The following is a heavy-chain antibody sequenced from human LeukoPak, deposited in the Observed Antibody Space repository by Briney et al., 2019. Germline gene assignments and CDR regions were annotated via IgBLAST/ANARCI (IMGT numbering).Heavy chain of an antibody. CDR2: INPNSGGT. D-gene: IGHD2-2*01. CDR3: ARDNGGCSSTSCTTNCYYYYMDV. Sequence: ASVKVSCKASGYTFTDYYIHWVRQAPGQGLEWMGWINPNSGGTNYAQKFQGRVTMTRDTSISTAYMELSRLRSDDTAVYYCARDNGGCSSTSCTTNCYYYYMDVWGKGTTVTVSS. CDR1: GYTFTDYY. J-gene: IGHJ6*03. V-gene: IGHV1-2*02.